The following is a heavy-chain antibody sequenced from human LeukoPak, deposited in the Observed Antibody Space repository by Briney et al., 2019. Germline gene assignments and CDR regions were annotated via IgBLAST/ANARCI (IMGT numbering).Heavy chain of an antibody. V-gene: IGHV3-48*01. D-gene: IGHD1-26*01. J-gene: IGHJ4*02. CDR2: LSRSGSTI. CDR1: GFTLSSYA. CDR3: ARIWDGYSGSDY. Sequence: GGSLRLSCAASGFTLSSYAMSWVRQAPGKGLEWISYLSRSGSTIYYAASVKGRFTISRDNAKNSLYLQMNSLRAEDTAVYYCARIWDGYSGSDYWGQGTLVTVSS.